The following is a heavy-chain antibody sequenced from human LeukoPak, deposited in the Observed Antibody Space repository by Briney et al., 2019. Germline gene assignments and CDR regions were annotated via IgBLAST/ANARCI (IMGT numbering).Heavy chain of an antibody. CDR2: IYHSGST. J-gene: IGHJ3*02. D-gene: IGHD1-26*01. V-gene: IGHV4-4*02. CDR3: ARWTSGSYYERAFDI. Sequence: SETLSLTCAVSGGSISSSNWWSWVRQPPGKGLEWIGEIYHSGSTNYNPSLKSRVTISVDKSKNQFSLKLSSVTAADTAVYYCARWTSGSYYERAFDIWGQGTMVTVSS. CDR1: GGSISSSNW.